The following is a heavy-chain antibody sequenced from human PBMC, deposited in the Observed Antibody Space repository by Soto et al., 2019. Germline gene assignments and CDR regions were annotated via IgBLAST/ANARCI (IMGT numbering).Heavy chain of an antibody. Sequence: SETLSLTCTVSGGSISTSYWNWIRQPPGKGLEWIGYIYYSGNTNYNPSLKSRITISVDTSRTQFSLKLSSVTAADTAVYYCARSGSGTSSKAAFDIWGRGTMVTVS. D-gene: IGHD2-2*01. CDR2: IYYSGNT. J-gene: IGHJ3*02. CDR1: GGSISTSY. V-gene: IGHV4-59*08. CDR3: ARSGSGTSSKAAFDI.